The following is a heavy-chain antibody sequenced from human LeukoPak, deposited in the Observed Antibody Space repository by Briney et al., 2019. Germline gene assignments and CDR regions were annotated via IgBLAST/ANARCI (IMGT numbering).Heavy chain of an antibody. CDR2: ISGSGGST. Sequence: GGSLRLSCAASGFTFSSHAMSWFRQAPGKGLEWVSAISGSGGSTYYADSVKGRFTISRDNSKNTLYLQMNSLRAEDTAVYYCAKDLGYCSSTSCYELDYWGQGTLVTVSS. V-gene: IGHV3-23*01. CDR1: GFTFSSHA. CDR3: AKDLGYCSSTSCYELDY. D-gene: IGHD2-2*01. J-gene: IGHJ4*02.